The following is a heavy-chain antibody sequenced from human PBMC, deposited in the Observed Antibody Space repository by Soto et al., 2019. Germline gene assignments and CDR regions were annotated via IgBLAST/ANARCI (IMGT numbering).Heavy chain of an antibody. J-gene: IGHJ3*02. V-gene: IGHV1-46*03. CDR3: ARDRHGDYGFAAFDI. Sequence: GASVKVSCKASGYTFTSYYMHWVRQAPGQGLEWMGIINPSGGSTSYAQKFQGRVTMTRDTSTSTVYMELSSLRSEDTAVYYCARDRHGDYGFAAFDIWGQGTMVTVSS. CDR2: INPSGGST. D-gene: IGHD4-17*01. CDR1: GYTFTSYY.